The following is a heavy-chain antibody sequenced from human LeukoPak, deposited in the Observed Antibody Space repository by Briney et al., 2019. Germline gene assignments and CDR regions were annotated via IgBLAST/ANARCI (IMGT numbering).Heavy chain of an antibody. CDR3: ARVKILASYFDY. J-gene: IGHJ4*02. CDR1: GDTFTYYA. CDR2: FVPLAGTT. Sequence: SVKVSCKASGDTFTYYAVAWVRQAPGQGLEWMGGFVPLAGTTDYAQKFQGRVTISTDESSTTAFMELSSLRSEDTAIYYCARVKILASYFDYWGQGTLATVSS. V-gene: IGHV1-69*05.